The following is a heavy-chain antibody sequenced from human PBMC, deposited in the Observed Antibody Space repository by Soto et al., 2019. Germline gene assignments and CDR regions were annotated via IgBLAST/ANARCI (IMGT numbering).Heavy chain of an antibody. CDR3: ARADRYCSSTSCYHFLDY. D-gene: IGHD2-2*01. J-gene: IGHJ4*02. CDR2: MNPNSGNT. CDR1: GYTFTSYD. V-gene: IGHV1-8*01. Sequence: ASVKVSCKASGYTFTSYDINWVRQATGQGLEWMGWMNPNSGNTGYAQKFQGRVTMTRNTSISTAYMGLSSLRSEDTAVYYCARADRYCSSTSCYHFLDYWGQGTLVTVSS.